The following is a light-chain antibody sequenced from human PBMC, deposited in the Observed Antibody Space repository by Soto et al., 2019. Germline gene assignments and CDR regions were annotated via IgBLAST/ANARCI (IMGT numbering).Light chain of an antibody. CDR1: QRLLHSNGYNY. Sequence: DIVMTQSPLSLPVTPGEPASISCTSRQRLLHSNGYNYLDWYLQKQGQSPQLLIYLGSTRASGVRDRCSGSGAGTDFTLKISRVEAEDVGVYYCMQALQHPPWPFGQGPKVDI. CDR3: MQALQHPPWP. J-gene: IGKJ1*01. V-gene: IGKV2-28*01. CDR2: LGS.